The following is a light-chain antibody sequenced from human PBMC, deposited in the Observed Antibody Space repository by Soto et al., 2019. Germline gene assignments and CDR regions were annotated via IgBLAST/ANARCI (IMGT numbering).Light chain of an antibody. V-gene: IGKV3-11*01. CDR2: DAS. CDR3: QQRSNWPPYT. CDR1: QNVSSY. Sequence: EIVLTQSPATLSLSPGERATLSCRASQNVSSYLAWYQQKPGQAPRLLIYDASNRATGIPARFRGSGSGTDFTLTISSLEPEDFAVYYCQQRSNWPPYTFGQGTNLEIK. J-gene: IGKJ2*01.